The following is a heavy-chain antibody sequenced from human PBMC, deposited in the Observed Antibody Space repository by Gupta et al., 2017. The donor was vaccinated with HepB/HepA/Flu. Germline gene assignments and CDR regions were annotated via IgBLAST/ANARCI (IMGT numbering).Heavy chain of an antibody. J-gene: IGHJ4*02. V-gene: IGHV1-69*11. CDR1: GGTFSNYA. Sequence: QVQLVQSGAEVKKPGSSVKVSCKASGGTFSNYAINWVRQAPGQGLEWMGRIILVLRNPNYVQKFQGRVMITADESTNTAYMELSSLRSDDTAVYYCARGRASSSDGYFFEYWGQGTLVTVSS. CDR3: ARGRASSSDGYFFEY. CDR2: IILVLRNP. D-gene: IGHD6-6*01.